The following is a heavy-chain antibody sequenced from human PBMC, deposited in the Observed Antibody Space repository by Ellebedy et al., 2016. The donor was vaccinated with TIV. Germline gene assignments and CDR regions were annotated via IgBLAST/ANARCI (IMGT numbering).Heavy chain of an antibody. V-gene: IGHV3-30*04. CDR2: ISYDGSNK. D-gene: IGHD3-10*01. Sequence: GESLKISCAASGFTFSSYAMHWVRQAPGKGLEWVAVISYDGSNKYYADSVKGRFTISRDNSKNTLYLQMNSLRAEDTAVYYCAREQSPLLWFGELSRWGQGTLVTVSS. J-gene: IGHJ4*02. CDR1: GFTFSSYA. CDR3: AREQSPLLWFGELSR.